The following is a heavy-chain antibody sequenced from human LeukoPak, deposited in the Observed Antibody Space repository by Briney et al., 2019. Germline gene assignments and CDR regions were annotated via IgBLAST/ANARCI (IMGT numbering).Heavy chain of an antibody. V-gene: IGHV4-34*01. J-gene: IGHJ6*03. CDR3: ARERSTYYDILTGNYYYYYMDV. D-gene: IGHD3-9*01. CDR1: GGSFSGYY. CDR2: INHSGST. Sequence: PSETLSLTCAVYGGSFSGYYWSWIRQPPGKGLEWIGEINHSGSTNYNPSPKSRVTISVDTSKNQFSLKLSSVTAADTAVYYCARERSTYYDILTGNYYYYYMDVWGKGTTVTVSS.